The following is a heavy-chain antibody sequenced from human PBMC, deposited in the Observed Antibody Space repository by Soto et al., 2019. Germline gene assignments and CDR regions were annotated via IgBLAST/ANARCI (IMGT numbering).Heavy chain of an antibody. Sequence: EVQLLESGGGLVQPGGSLRLSCAASGFTFSSYVMSWVRQAPGKGREWVSGISGSGDNTYYADSVKGRFTISRDNSKNTLSLQMNSLRAEDTALYFWAKEMGDYYDSSGSWFDPWGQGTLVTVSS. CDR1: GFTFSSYV. CDR3: AKEMGDYYDSSGSWFDP. D-gene: IGHD3-22*01. J-gene: IGHJ5*02. V-gene: IGHV3-23*01. CDR2: ISGSGDNT.